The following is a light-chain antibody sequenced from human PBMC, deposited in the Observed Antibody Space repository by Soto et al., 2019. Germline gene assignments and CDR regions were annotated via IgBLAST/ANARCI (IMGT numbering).Light chain of an antibody. CDR2: EAS. J-gene: IGKJ1*01. CDR3: QQYKDSPRT. V-gene: IGKV3-20*01. Sequence: EIVLTQSPGTLSLSPGEKATLSCRASQSVNSHLAWYQQKPGQAPRLLIYEASTRMTGIPDRFIGVGSGADFTLTISRLDPEDFAVYYCQQYKDSPRTFGQGTKVEIK. CDR1: QSVNSH.